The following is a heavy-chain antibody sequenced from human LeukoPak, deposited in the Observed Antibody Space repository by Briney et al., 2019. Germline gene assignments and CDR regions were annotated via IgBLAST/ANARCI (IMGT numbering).Heavy chain of an antibody. CDR2: ISKSGDHT. D-gene: IGHD3-16*01. CDR3: ATSWGPDTSAFRWGRDGMDV. J-gene: IGHJ6*02. CDR1: GFTFSSYT. Sequence: AGGSLRLSCAASGFTFSSYTMSWVRQAPGKGLEWVSAISKSGDHTYYAASAKGRFTIYRDNSKNTQYLQMNSLRAEDTVVYYCATSWGPDTSAFRWGRDGMDVWGQGTTVIVS. V-gene: IGHV3-23*01.